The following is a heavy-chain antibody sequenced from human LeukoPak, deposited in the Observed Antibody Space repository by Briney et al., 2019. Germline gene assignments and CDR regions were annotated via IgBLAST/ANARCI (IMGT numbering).Heavy chain of an antibody. CDR2: IHDSGST. J-gene: IGHJ4*02. CDR3: ARWYYRGSAFDY. V-gene: IGHV4-59*08. Sequence: SETLSLICTVSGGSISSYYWNWIRQPPGKGLEWIGYIHDSGSTKYNPSLKSRVTISVDTSKNQFSLKLSSVTAADTAVYYCARWYYRGSAFDYWGQGTLVTVSS. CDR1: GGSISSYY. D-gene: IGHD3-10*01.